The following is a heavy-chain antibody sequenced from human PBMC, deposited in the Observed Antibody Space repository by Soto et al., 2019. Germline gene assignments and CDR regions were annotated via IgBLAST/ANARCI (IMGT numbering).Heavy chain of an antibody. CDR1: GFTFSSYG. CDR3: ARDPFLTEVGPLLEIAY. D-gene: IGHD1-1*01. Sequence: GGSLRLSCAASGFTFSSYGMHWVRQAPGKGLEWVAVISYDGSNKYYADSVKGRFTISRDNSKNTLYLQMNSLRAEDTAVYYCARDPFLTEVGPLLEIAYWGQGTLVPGSS. V-gene: IGHV3-30*03. J-gene: IGHJ4*02. CDR2: ISYDGSNK.